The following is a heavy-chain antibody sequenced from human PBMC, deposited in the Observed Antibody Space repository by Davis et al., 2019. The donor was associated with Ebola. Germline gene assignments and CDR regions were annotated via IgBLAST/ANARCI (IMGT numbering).Heavy chain of an antibody. J-gene: IGHJ4*03. Sequence: GESLNPPCAASGFPLSSYWMRPVRQPPGHPLEWVANIQPDGSAKYYVDSVKGRFTISRDNAKNSLYLQMNSLRAEDTAVYYCTRLRIAADYHPDPPDYWGQGTTVTVSS. V-gene: IGHV3-7*03. CDR1: GFPLSSYW. CDR2: IQPDGSAK. CDR3: TRLRIAADYHPDPPDY. D-gene: IGHD6-13*01.